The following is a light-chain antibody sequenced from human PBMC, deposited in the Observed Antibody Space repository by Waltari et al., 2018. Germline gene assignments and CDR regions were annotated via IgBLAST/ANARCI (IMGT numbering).Light chain of an antibody. CDR3: QQYCSSPPKYT. CDR1: QSVSSNY. J-gene: IGKJ2*01. Sequence: EIVLTQSPGTLSLSPGESATPSCSASQSVSSNYLGWYQQKPGQAPRLLIYGASNRATGIPDRFSGSGSGTAFTLTISRLEPEDFAVYYCQQYCSSPPKYTFGQGTKLEI. CDR2: GAS. V-gene: IGKV3-20*01.